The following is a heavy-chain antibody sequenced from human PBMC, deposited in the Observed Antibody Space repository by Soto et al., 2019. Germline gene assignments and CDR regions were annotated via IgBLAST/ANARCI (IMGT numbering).Heavy chain of an antibody. D-gene: IGHD3-9*01. J-gene: IGHJ4*02. Sequence: PGGSLRLSCTASGFTFGDYAMSWVRQAPGKGLEWVGFIRSKAYGGTTEYAASVKGRFTISRDDSKSIAYLQMNSLKTEDTAVYYCTRVGEKVLRYFDWLSAFDYWGQGTLVTVSS. V-gene: IGHV3-49*04. CDR1: GFTFGDYA. CDR2: IRSKAYGGTT. CDR3: TRVGEKVLRYFDWLSAFDY.